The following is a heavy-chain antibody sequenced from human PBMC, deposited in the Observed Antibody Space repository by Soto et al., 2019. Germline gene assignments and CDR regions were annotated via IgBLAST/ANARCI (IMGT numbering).Heavy chain of an antibody. Sequence: ESLKISCQGSGYAFSSYWIAWVRQMPGKGLEWMGIIYPGDSDTRYSPSFQCQVTISVDKSVTTAYLQWSSLKASDTAMYYCARGYCTATICDPWFDPWGQGTLVTVSS. J-gene: IGHJ5*02. CDR2: IYPGDSDT. D-gene: IGHD2-8*02. CDR1: GYAFSSYW. CDR3: ARGYCTATICDPWFDP. V-gene: IGHV5-51*01.